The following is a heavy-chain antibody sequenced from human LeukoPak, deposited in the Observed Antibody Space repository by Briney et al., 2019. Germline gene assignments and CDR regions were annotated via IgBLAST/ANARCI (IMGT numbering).Heavy chain of an antibody. CDR3: ARTRLVVPAAIFYYFDY. J-gene: IGHJ4*02. CDR1: GGSISSYY. V-gene: IGHV4-39*01. CDR2: IYYSGST. D-gene: IGHD2-2*02. Sequence: SETLSLTCTVSGGSISSYYWGWIRQPPGKGLEWIGSIYYSGSTYYNPSLKSRVTISVDTSKNQFSLKLSSVTAADTAVYYCARTRLVVPAAIFYYFDYWGQGTLVTVSS.